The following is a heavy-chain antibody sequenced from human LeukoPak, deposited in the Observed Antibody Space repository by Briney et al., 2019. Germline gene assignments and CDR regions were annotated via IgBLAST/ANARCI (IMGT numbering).Heavy chain of an antibody. J-gene: IGHJ5*02. Sequence: GGSLRLSCAASGFIFSTYWMHWVRQAPGKGLVWVSRISSDGTTTTYADSVKGRFTISRDSAQNTLYLQMNSLRAEDTAVYYCARTYYYDTWGQGTLVTVSS. CDR3: ARTYYYDT. CDR2: ISSDGTTT. D-gene: IGHD3-22*01. V-gene: IGHV3-74*01. CDR1: GFIFSTYW.